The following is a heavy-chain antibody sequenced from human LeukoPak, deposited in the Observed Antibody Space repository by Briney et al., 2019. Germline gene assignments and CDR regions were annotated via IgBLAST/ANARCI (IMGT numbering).Heavy chain of an antibody. J-gene: IGHJ5*02. CDR1: GGSFSGYY. CDR3: ARVTLTYYYDSSGYYHWGFDP. Sequence: PSETLSLTCAVYGGSFSGYYWSWIRQRPGKGLEWIGEINHSGSTNYNPSLKSRVTISVDTAKNQFSLKLSSVTAADTAVYYCARVTLTYYYDSSGYYHWGFDPWGQGTLVTVSS. CDR2: INHSGST. D-gene: IGHD3-22*01. V-gene: IGHV4-34*01.